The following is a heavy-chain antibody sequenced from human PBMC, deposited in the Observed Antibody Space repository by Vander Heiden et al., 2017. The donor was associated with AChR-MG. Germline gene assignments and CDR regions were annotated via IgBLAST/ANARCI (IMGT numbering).Heavy chain of an antibody. CDR2: IGTAGDT. D-gene: IGHD3-16*01. V-gene: IGHV3-13*01. CDR1: GFTFSSYD. Sequence: EVQLVESGGGLVQPGGSLRLSCPASGFTFSSYDMHWVRQATGKGLEWVSAIGTAGDTYYPGSVKGRFTISRENAKNSLYLQMNSLRAGDTAVYYCARGGLPYYYYYMDVWGKGTTVTVSS. J-gene: IGHJ6*03. CDR3: ARGGLPYYYYYMDV.